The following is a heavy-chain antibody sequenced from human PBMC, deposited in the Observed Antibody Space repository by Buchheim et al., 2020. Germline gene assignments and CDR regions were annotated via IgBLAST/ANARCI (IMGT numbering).Heavy chain of an antibody. Sequence: QVQLVQSGAEVKKPGSSVKVSCKASGGTFSSYAISWVRQAPGQGLEWMGRIIPILGIANYAQKFQGRVTITADKSTSTAYMELSSLRSEDTAVYYCARERDYYDSSGYPNTHYYYYGMDVWGQGTT. V-gene: IGHV1-69*04. D-gene: IGHD3-22*01. J-gene: IGHJ6*02. CDR2: IIPILGIA. CDR3: ARERDYYDSSGYPNTHYYYYGMDV. CDR1: GGTFSSYA.